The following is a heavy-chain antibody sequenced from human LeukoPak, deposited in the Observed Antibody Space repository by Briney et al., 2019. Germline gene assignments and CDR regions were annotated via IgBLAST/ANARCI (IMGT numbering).Heavy chain of an antibody. J-gene: IGHJ4*02. CDR1: GFTFSSYG. D-gene: IGHD6-19*01. Sequence: GGSLRLSCAASGFTFSSYGMHWVRQAPGKGLEWVAVIWYDGSNKYYADSVKGRFTISRDNSKNTLYLQVNSLRAEDTAVYYCARDRKAVAGDTSSDYWGQGTLVTVSS. V-gene: IGHV3-33*01. CDR2: IWYDGSNK. CDR3: ARDRKAVAGDTSSDY.